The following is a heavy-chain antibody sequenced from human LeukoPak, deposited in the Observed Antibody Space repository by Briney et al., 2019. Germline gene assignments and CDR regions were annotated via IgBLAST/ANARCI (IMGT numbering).Heavy chain of an antibody. D-gene: IGHD6-13*01. CDR1: GASISSYY. V-gene: IGHV4-59*01. Sequence: SETLSLTCTVSGASISSYYWSWIRQPPGKGLEWIGYIYYSGSSDYIPSLKSRVTMSIDTSKNQFSLKLTSVTAADTAVYFCARARYSRSWYAFDIWGLGTLVTVSS. CDR2: IYYSGSS. CDR3: ARARYSRSWYAFDI. J-gene: IGHJ3*02.